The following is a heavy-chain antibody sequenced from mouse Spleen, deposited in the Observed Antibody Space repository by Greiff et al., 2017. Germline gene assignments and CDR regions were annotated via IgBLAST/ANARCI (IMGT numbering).Heavy chain of an antibody. J-gene: IGHJ3*01. CDR3: ASRGNWFAY. D-gene: IGHD2-1*01. Sequence: VQLQQPGAELVKPGASVKLSCKASGYTFTSYWMQWVKQRPGQGLEWIGEIDPSDSYTNYNQKFKGKATLTVDTSSSTAYMQLSSLTSEDSAVYYCASRGNWFAYWGQGTLVTVSA. CDR2: IDPSDSYT. V-gene: IGHV1-50*01. CDR1: GYTFTSYW.